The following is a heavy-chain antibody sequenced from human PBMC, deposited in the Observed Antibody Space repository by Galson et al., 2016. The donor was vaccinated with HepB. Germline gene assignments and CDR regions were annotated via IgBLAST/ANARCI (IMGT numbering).Heavy chain of an antibody. Sequence: PALVKPTQTLTLTCTSSGFSLSTSGVGVGWIRQPPGKALEWLALIYWDGDKRYSPSLKSRLTITKDTSKNQVFLTMTNMDPVDTATYYCVTGNCSGGSCYQSDYWGQGTLVTVSS. CDR3: VTGNCSGGSCYQSDY. CDR1: GFSLSTSGVG. CDR2: IYWDGDK. D-gene: IGHD2-15*01. J-gene: IGHJ4*02. V-gene: IGHV2-5*02.